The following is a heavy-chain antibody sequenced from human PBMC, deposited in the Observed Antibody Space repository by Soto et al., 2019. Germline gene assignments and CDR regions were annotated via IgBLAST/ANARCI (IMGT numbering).Heavy chain of an antibody. Sequence: GGSLGLSCAASGFTFSSYGLHWVRQAPGKGLEWVAVISHDGSNKYYADSVKGRFTISRDASKNTLYLQMNSLRGEDAAVYYCAKDTYSSSSIYGMDVWGQGTTVTVSS. CDR2: ISHDGSNK. V-gene: IGHV3-30*18. CDR1: GFTFSSYG. J-gene: IGHJ6*02. CDR3: AKDTYSSSSIYGMDV. D-gene: IGHD6-6*01.